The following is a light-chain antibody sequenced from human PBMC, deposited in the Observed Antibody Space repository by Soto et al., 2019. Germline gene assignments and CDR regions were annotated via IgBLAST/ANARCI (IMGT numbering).Light chain of an antibody. CDR2: GAS. J-gene: IGKJ1*01. CDR3: QQYGRSPRT. Sequence: ETVLSQSPGTLSLSQGERARLSCRASQSVNSNYLAWYQQKPGQAPRLLIYGASSRATGIPDRFSGSGSGTDFILTISRLEPDDFAVYYCQQYGRSPRTFGQGTKVDIK. CDR1: QSVNSNY. V-gene: IGKV3-20*01.